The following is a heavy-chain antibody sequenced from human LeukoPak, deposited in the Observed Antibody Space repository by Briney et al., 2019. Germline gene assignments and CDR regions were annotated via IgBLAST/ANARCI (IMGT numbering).Heavy chain of an antibody. Sequence: PGGSLRLSCAASGFAFSGYVMTWVRQAPGKGLDWISGITGDGIHSYYADSVKGRFTISRDNSKNTLYLQMNNLRAEDTALYFCPKDGLYFDGSPHMYHLDPWGQGTLVPVSS. CDR1: GFAFSGYV. J-gene: IGHJ5*02. V-gene: IGHV3-23*03. CDR2: ITGDGIHS. CDR3: PKDGLYFDGSPHMYHLDP. D-gene: IGHD3-9*01.